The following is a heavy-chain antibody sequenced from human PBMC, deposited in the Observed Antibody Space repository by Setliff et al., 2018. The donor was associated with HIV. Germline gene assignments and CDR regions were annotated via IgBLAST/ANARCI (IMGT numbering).Heavy chain of an antibody. CDR3: ARGGLEPIYYYYYMDV. D-gene: IGHD1-1*01. Sequence: KASETLSLTCTVSGGSISSYYWSWIRQPPGKGLEWIGYIYYSGSTNYNPSLKSRVTISVDTSKNQFSLKLSSVTAADTAVYYCARGGLEPIYYYYYMDVWGKGTTVTVSS. CDR1: GGSISSYY. V-gene: IGHV4-59*01. J-gene: IGHJ6*03. CDR2: IYYSGST.